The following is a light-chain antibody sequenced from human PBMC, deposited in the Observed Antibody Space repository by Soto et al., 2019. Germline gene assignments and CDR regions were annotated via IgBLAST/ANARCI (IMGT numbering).Light chain of an antibody. CDR3: CSYAGSSTYV. J-gene: IGLJ1*01. CDR2: EGS. Sequence: QSALTQPASVSGSPGQSITISCTGTSSDVGSYNLVSWYQQHPGKAPKLMIYEGSKRPSGVSYRFSGSKSGNTASLTICGLQAEDEADYYCCSYAGSSTYVFGTGTKLTVL. CDR1: SSDVGSYNL. V-gene: IGLV2-23*01.